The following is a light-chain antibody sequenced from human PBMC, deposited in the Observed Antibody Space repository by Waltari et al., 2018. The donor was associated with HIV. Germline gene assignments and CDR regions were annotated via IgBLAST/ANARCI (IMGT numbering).Light chain of an antibody. J-gene: IGLJ2*01. CDR1: ASDFGLYNF. V-gene: IGLV2-14*01. Sequence: SDLTQPASVSGFLGQSLTISCTGGASDFGLYNFISWYQQQPGEVPKLLLYEVDIRASGIPGRFSGSKSGNTASLTITGLQIEDEGLYYCASYTADDTVLFGGGTTVTVL. CDR3: ASYTADDTVL. CDR2: EVD.